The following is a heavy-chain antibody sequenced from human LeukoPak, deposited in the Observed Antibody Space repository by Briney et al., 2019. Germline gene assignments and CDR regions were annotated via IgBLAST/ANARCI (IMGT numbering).Heavy chain of an antibody. CDR3: ARMRELLAWSGY. CDR2: IKQDGSEK. CDR1: GFTFSSYW. J-gene: IGHJ4*02. D-gene: IGHD3-3*02. V-gene: IGHV3-7*05. Sequence: PGGSLRLSCAASGFTFSSYWMSWVRRAPGKGLQWVANIKQDGSEKYYVDSVKGRFTISRDNAKNSLYLQLNRLRAEDTAVYYCARMRELLAWSGYWGQGTLVTVSS.